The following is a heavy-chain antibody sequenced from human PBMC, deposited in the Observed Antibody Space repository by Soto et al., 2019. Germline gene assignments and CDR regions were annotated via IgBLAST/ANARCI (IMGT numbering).Heavy chain of an antibody. Sequence: GGSLRLSCAASGFTFDDYAMHWVRQAPGKGLEWVSGISWNSGSIGYADSVKGRFTISRDNAKNSQYLQMNSLRAEDTALYYCAKDMSGYTRYYYYGMGVWGQGTTVTVSS. CDR2: ISWNSGSI. CDR3: AKDMSGYTRYYYYGMGV. V-gene: IGHV3-9*01. CDR1: GFTFDDYA. J-gene: IGHJ6*02. D-gene: IGHD3-3*01.